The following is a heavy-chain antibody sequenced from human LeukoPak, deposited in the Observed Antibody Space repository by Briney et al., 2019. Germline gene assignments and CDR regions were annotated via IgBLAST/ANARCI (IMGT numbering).Heavy chain of an antibody. V-gene: IGHV3-64*01. Sequence: GGSLRLSCAASGFTFSSYAMHWVRQAPGKGLEYVSAISSNGGSTYYANSVKGRFTISRDNSKNTLYLQMGSLRAEDMAVYYCARGETRDYWGQGTLVTVSS. CDR2: ISSNGGST. J-gene: IGHJ4*02. D-gene: IGHD1-26*01. CDR3: ARGETRDY. CDR1: GFTFSSYA.